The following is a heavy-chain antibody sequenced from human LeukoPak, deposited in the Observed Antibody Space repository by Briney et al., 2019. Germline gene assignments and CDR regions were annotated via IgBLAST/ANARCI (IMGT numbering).Heavy chain of an antibody. CDR1: GGSISSYY. D-gene: IGHD6-13*01. CDR3: ARVTYGSSPDYYYYYYMDV. V-gene: IGHV4-59*01. Sequence: SETLSLTCTVSGGSISSYYWSWIRQPPGKGLEWIGYIYYSGSTNYNSSLKSRVTISVDTSKNQFSLKLSSVTAADTAVYYCARVTYGSSPDYYYYYYMDVWGKGTTVTVSS. CDR2: IYYSGST. J-gene: IGHJ6*03.